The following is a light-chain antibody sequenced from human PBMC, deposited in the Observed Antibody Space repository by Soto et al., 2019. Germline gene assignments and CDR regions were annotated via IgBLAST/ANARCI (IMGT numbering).Light chain of an antibody. CDR2: CNI. Sequence: QSVLTQPPSVSGAPGQRVTISCTGSSSNIGAGHDVHWYQQLPGTAPKLLIFCNINRPSGVPDRFSGSKSGTSASLAIPGLQAEDEADYYCQSYDDSLSAWVFGGGTKLTVL. J-gene: IGLJ3*02. V-gene: IGLV1-40*01. CDR3: QSYDDSLSAWV. CDR1: SSNIGAGHD.